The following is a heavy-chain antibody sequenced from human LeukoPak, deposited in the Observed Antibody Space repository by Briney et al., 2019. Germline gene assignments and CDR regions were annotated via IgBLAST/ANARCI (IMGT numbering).Heavy chain of an antibody. Sequence: GGSLRLSCAASGFTFSSYAMSWVRQAPGKGLEWASYISSSGSTIYYADSVKGRFTISRDNAKNSLYLQMNSLRAEDTAVYYCARDERGYSQGYWGQGTLVTVSS. J-gene: IGHJ4*02. CDR2: ISSSGSTI. D-gene: IGHD5-18*01. CDR3: ARDERGYSQGY. CDR1: GFTFSSYA. V-gene: IGHV3-48*04.